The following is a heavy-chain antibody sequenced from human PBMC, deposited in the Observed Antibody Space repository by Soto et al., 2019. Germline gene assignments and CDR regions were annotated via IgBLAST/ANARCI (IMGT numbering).Heavy chain of an antibody. CDR3: ARGDVVVPAAPWWFDP. J-gene: IGHJ5*02. CDR1: GYTFTSYA. Sequence: SVKVSCKASGYTFTSYAMHWVRQAPGQRLEWMGWINAGNGNTKYSQKFQGRVTITRDTSASTAYMELSSLRSEDTAVYYCARGDVVVPAAPWWFDPWGQGTLVTVSS. D-gene: IGHD2-2*01. V-gene: IGHV1-3*01. CDR2: INAGNGNT.